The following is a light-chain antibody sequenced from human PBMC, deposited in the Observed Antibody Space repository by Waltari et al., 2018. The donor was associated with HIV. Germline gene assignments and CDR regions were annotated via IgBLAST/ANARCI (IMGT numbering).Light chain of an antibody. CDR2: EVS. CDR3: SSYAGSNNLV. CDR1: SSDVGPYDS. Sequence: QSALTQPPSASGSPGQSVTIACTGTSSDVGPYDSVYWYQQHPGKAPTLMIYEVSKRPTGVPARFSGSKPANTASLTVSGLQEDDEADYYCSSYAGSNNLVFGGGTKLTVL. V-gene: IGLV2-8*01. J-gene: IGLJ3*02.